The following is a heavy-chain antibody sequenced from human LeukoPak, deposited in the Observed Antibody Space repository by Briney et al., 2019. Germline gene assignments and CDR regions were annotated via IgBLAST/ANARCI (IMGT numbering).Heavy chain of an antibody. D-gene: IGHD3-3*01. Sequence: GGSLRLSCAASGFTFSSYGMHWVRQAPGKGLEWVANIKQDGSEKYYVDSVKARFTISRDNAKNSLYLQMNSLRAEDTAVYYCARDGGEYYDFWSGYYRPGSAFDIWGQGTMVTVSS. CDR2: IKQDGSEK. CDR3: ARDGGEYYDFWSGYYRPGSAFDI. J-gene: IGHJ3*02. CDR1: GFTFSSYG. V-gene: IGHV3-7*01.